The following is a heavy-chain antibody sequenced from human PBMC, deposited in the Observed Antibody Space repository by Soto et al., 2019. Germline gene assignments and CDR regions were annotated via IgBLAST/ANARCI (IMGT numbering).Heavy chain of an antibody. CDR2: INHSGST. J-gene: IGHJ4*02. CDR3: ARGWGRIFDY. V-gene: IGHV4-34*01. CDR1: GGSFSGYY. Sequence: PSETLSLTCAVYGGSFSGYYWNWIRQPPGKGLEWIGEINHSGSTNYNPSLKSRVTISVDTSKNQFPLKLNSVTAADTAVYYCARGWGRIFDYWGQGTLVTVSS. D-gene: IGHD7-27*01.